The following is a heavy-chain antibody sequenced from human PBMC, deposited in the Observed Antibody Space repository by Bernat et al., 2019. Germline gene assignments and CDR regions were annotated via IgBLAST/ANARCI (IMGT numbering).Heavy chain of an antibody. CDR3: ARDRSCTMDV. V-gene: IGHV3-74*01. CDR1: GFTLSTSW. CDR2: ITGDGSST. J-gene: IGHJ6*02. Sequence: EVQLVETGGGLVQPGGSLRLSCAASGFTLSTSWMHWVRQAPGKGLVWVSRITGDGSSTIYADSVKGRFTISRDNAKNTLYLQMNNLRAEDTAVYYCARDRSCTMDVWGQGTTVTVSS.